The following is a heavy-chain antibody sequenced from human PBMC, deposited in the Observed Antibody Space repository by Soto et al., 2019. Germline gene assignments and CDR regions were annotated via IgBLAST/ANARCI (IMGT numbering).Heavy chain of an antibody. Sequence: PGGSLRLSCAASGFIVTSNYMSWVRQAPGKGLEWVSVIYSDGTTNYAESVKGRFTISRDNSKNTVYLQMNSQRAEDTAVYYCAKGGPGASSGLFEYWGQGTLVTVSS. D-gene: IGHD3-10*01. CDR3: AKGGPGASSGLFEY. V-gene: IGHV3-53*01. J-gene: IGHJ4*02. CDR1: GFIVTSNY. CDR2: IYSDGTT.